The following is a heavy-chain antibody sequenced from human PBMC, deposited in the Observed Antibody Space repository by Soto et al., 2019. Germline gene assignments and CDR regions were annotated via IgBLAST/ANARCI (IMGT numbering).Heavy chain of an antibody. Sequence: GGSLRLSCAASVFTFSSYTMNWVRLAPRKGLERVSYISLSSTTIYYADSVKGRFTISRDNAKNSLYLQMNSLRDEDTAVYYCARGYYAAGRYYFDYWGQGTLVTVSS. V-gene: IGHV3-48*02. CDR2: ISLSSTTI. D-gene: IGHD3-22*01. CDR3: ARGYYAAGRYYFDY. J-gene: IGHJ4*02. CDR1: VFTFSSYT.